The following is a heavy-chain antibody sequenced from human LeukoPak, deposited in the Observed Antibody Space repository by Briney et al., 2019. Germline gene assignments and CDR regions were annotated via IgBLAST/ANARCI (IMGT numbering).Heavy chain of an antibody. CDR3: ARAPPAGAITYAGLEG. V-gene: IGHV3-23*01. CDR2: VSGSGDAT. D-gene: IGHD2-2*01. Sequence: GGSLRDSRVASGFTLNNYVMTWVRQAPGKGLEWVSAVSGSGDATFYEDAVKGRFTISRDDSKNTLYLQMNSRRADDAAVYHCARAPPAGAITYAGLEGWGQGTTVTVSS. CDR1: GFTLNNYV. J-gene: IGHJ6*02.